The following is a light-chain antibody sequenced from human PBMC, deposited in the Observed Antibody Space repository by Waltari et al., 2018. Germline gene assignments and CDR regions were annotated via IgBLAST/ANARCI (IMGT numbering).Light chain of an antibody. CDR2: WAS. CDR3: QQYYTNPRT. CDR1: QSVLYNSNNKNY. V-gene: IGKV4-1*01. J-gene: IGKJ1*01. Sequence: DIVMTQSPDSLTVSLGERATINCKSNQSVLYNSNNKNYVAWYQQKPGQPPKLLIYWASTRQSGVPDRFSGSGSGTDVTLTISSLQAEDVAVYHCQQYYTNPRTFGQGTKVEIK.